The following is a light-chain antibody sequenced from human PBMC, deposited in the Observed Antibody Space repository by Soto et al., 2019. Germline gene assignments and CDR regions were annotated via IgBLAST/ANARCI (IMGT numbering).Light chain of an antibody. J-gene: IGKJ5*01. CDR3: QQSYSTSIT. CDR1: QSISSY. Sequence: DIHITHSPSSLSSSVLYIFTITCLASQSISSYLNWYQQKPGKAPKLLIYAASSLRSGVTSRFSGSGSGTDFTLTISSLQREDFATYYCQQSYSTSITFGQGTRLEIK. CDR2: AAS. V-gene: IGKV1-39*01.